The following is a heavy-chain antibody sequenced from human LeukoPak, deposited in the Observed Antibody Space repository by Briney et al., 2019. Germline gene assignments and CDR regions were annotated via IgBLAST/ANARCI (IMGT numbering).Heavy chain of an antibody. CDR2: IYTSGST. J-gene: IGHJ6*03. CDR1: GGSISSGSYY. CDR3: AREGCTNGVCFLYYYYMDV. V-gene: IGHV4-61*02. D-gene: IGHD2-8*01. Sequence: PSQTLSLTCTVSGGSISSGSYYWSWIRQPAGKGLEWIERIYTSGSTNYNPSLKSRVTISVDTSKNQFSLKLSSVTAADTAVYYCAREGCTNGVCFLYYYYMDVWGKGTTVTVSS.